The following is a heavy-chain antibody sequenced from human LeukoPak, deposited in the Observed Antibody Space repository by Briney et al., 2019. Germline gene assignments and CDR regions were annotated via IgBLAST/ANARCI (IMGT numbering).Heavy chain of an antibody. V-gene: IGHV4-34*01. Sequence: SETLSLTCAVPRGSLCGSYWSWIRQPPGLGLEWIGEINHSGSTNYDPSLKSRVTISVDTSRNQFSLKLSPVTPADTAVYYCATNPGGYCSSTTCYGQAPWGQRPVVTVSS. J-gene: IGHJ5*02. CDR3: ATNPGGYCSSTTCYGQAP. CDR2: INHSGST. CDR1: RGSLCGSY. D-gene: IGHD2-2*01.